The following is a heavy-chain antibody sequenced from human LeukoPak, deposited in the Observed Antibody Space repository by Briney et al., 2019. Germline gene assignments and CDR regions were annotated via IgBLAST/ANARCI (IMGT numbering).Heavy chain of an antibody. CDR1: GFTFNSSP. CDR3: ARDGFSEISRDIDGFDI. Sequence: QPGGSLRLSCVVSGFTFNSSPMIWVRQAPGKGLEWVSTVGGSGGGGTSYAGSVQGRFTVSRDNSKNTVFLQMNSLRVDDTAEYYCARDGFSEISRDIDGFDIWGQGTMVTVSS. J-gene: IGHJ3*02. CDR2: VGGSGGGGT. D-gene: IGHD2-15*01. V-gene: IGHV3-23*01.